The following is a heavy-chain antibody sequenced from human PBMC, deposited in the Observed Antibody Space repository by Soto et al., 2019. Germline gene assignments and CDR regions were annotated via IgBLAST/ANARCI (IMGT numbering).Heavy chain of an antibody. D-gene: IGHD6-13*01. V-gene: IGHV4-34*01. CDR1: GGSISKGDYV. CDR3: ARGTAAAGPYYYYYYGMDV. CDR2: INHSGNT. Sequence: SETLSLTCTVSGGSISKGDYVWSWIRQAPGKGLEWIGEINHSGNTNYNPSLKSRVTISVDTSKNQFSLKLSSVTAADTAVYYCARGTAAAGPYYYYYYGMDVWGQGTTVTVSS. J-gene: IGHJ6*02.